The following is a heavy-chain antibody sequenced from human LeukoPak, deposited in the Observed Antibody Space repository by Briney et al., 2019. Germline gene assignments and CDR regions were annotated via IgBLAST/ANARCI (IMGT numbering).Heavy chain of an antibody. J-gene: IGHJ4*02. CDR1: GFTFSSYA. CDR3: GKRDSSY. CDR2: ISYDGSNK. V-gene: IGHV3-30*07. D-gene: IGHD6-13*01. Sequence: PGRSLRLSCAASGFTFSSYAMHWVRQAPGKGLEWVAVISYDGSNKYYADSVKGGFTTSRDNSNNTLYLQMNTLSAEDTAVYYCGKRDSSYWGQGTLVTVSS.